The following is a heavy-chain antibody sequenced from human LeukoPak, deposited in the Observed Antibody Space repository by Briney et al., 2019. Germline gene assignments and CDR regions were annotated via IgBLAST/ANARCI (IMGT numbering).Heavy chain of an antibody. V-gene: IGHV4-39*01. CDR2: IYYSGNT. Sequence: SETLSLTCTLSGASITSSSYFWGWIRQPPGKGLEWIVSIYYSGNTSHNPSLKSCVTLSVDTSKNQYSLNLFSVTAADTAVYYCAPYCSGGSCTGYVQRWGQGTQVTVCS. D-gene: IGHD2-15*01. CDR3: APYCSGGSCTGYVQR. J-gene: IGHJ1*01. CDR1: GASITSSSYF.